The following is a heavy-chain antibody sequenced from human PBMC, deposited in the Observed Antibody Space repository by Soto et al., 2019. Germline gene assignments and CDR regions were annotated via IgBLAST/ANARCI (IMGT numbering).Heavy chain of an antibody. Sequence: SETLSLTCTVSGDSISSNGYYWSWIRQHPGKGLEWIGYIYYSGSTYYNPSLKSRVTISLDTSKKQFSLKLSSVTAADTALYYCARDHRWSNQYYGTDVWGQGTTVTVSS. J-gene: IGHJ6*02. V-gene: IGHV4-31*03. CDR1: GDSISSNGYY. D-gene: IGHD2-15*01. CDR2: IYYSGST. CDR3: ARDHRWSNQYYGTDV.